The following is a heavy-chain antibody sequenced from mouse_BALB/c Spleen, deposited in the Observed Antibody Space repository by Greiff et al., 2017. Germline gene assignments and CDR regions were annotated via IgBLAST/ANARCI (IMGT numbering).Heavy chain of an antibody. CDR2: IYPGDGDT. V-gene: IGHV1-80*01. Sequence: QVQLQQSGAELVRPGSSVKISCKASGYAFSSYWMNWVKQRPGQGLEWIGQIYPGDGDTNYNGKFKGKATLTADKSSSTAYMQLSSLTSEDSAVYFCARWVYDYGGFAYWGQGTLVTVS. D-gene: IGHD2-4*01. CDR3: ARWVYDYGGFAY. J-gene: IGHJ3*01. CDR1: GYAFSSYW.